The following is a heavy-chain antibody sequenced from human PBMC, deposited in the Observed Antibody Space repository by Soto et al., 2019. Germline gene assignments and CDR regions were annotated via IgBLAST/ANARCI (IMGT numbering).Heavy chain of an antibody. D-gene: IGHD4-17*01. Sequence: QVQLVQSGAEVKKPGASVKVSCKASGYTFTSYGISWVRQAPGQGLEWMGWISAYNGNTDYAQKLQGRVTITTDTSTSTAYMELRSLRSDDTAVYYCARDTPTVTKGGGWFDPWGQGTLVTVSS. CDR1: GYTFTSYG. J-gene: IGHJ5*02. CDR2: ISAYNGNT. V-gene: IGHV1-18*01. CDR3: ARDTPTVTKGGGWFDP.